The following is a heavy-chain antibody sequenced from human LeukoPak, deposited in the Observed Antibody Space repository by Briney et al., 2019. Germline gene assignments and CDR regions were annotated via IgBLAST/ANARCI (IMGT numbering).Heavy chain of an antibody. Sequence: PSETLSLTCTVSGGSISSSSYYWGWIRQPPGKGLEWIGNIYYSGRTYYNASLKSRVTISVDTPKNQFSLKLSSVTAADTAVYYCARIEFLEWLRANWFDPWGQGTLVTVSS. V-gene: IGHV4-39*01. D-gene: IGHD3-3*01. CDR3: ARIEFLEWLRANWFDP. CDR1: GGSISSSSYY. CDR2: IYYSGRT. J-gene: IGHJ5*02.